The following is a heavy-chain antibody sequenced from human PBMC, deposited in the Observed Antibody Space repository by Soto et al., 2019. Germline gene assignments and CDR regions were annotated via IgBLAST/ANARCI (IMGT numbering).Heavy chain of an antibody. D-gene: IGHD4-17*01. CDR2: ISAYNGDT. CDR3: TYDYGDENS. CDR1: ASIFTRYG. V-gene: IGHV1-18*01. Sequence: QVKLEQSGVEVKKPGASVRVACKTSASIFTRYGFSWVRQAPGQGLEWMGWISAYNGDTKYAQNFQGRVTMTTDTSTRTAYMELWTLILDATAVYYGTYDYGDENSWGQGTLVTVSS. J-gene: IGHJ4*02.